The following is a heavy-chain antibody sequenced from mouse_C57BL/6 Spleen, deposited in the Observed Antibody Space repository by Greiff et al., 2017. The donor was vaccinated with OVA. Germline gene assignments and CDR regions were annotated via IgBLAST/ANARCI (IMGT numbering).Heavy chain of an antibody. V-gene: IGHV5-17*01. J-gene: IGHJ3*01. D-gene: IGHD1-1*01. Sequence: DVMLVESGGGLVKPGGSLKLSCAASGFTFSDYGMHWVRQAPEKGLEWVAYISSGSSTIYYADTVKGRFTISRDNAKNTLFLQMTSLRSEDTAMYYCARCYYGSSPAWFAYWGQGTLVTVSA. CDR2: ISSGSSTI. CDR1: GFTFSDYG. CDR3: ARCYYGSSPAWFAY.